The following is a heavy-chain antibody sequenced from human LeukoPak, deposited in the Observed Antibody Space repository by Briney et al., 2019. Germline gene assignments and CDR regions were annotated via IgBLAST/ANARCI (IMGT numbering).Heavy chain of an antibody. CDR1: GGSISSGDYY. V-gene: IGHV4-30-4*01. CDR2: IYYSGST. J-gene: IGHJ5*02. CDR3: AREGPLWFGELLWGDNWFDP. Sequence: SETLSLTCTVSGGSISSGDYYWSWIRQPPGKGLEWIGYIYYSGSTYYNPSLKSRVTISVDTSENQFSLKLSSVTAADTAVYYCAREGPLWFGELLWGDNWFDPWGQGTLVTVSS. D-gene: IGHD3-10*01.